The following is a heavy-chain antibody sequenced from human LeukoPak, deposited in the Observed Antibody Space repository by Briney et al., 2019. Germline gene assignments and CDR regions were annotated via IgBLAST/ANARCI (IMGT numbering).Heavy chain of an antibody. CDR3: ARGGISSSSIPYFDY. CDR1: GFTFSSYG. CDR2: IWYGGSNK. Sequence: PGGSLRLSCAASGFTFSSYGMHWVRQAPGKGLEWVALIWYGGSNKYYTDSVKGRLTISRDNSKNTLYLQMNSLRAEDTALYHCARGGISSSSIPYFDYWGQGTLVTVSS. V-gene: IGHV3-33*01. J-gene: IGHJ4*02. D-gene: IGHD6-6*01.